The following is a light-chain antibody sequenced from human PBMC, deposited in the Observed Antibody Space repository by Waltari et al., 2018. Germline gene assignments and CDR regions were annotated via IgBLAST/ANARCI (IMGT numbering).Light chain of an antibody. CDR3: QQRSNWPPEIT. CDR2: DAS. V-gene: IGKV3-11*01. J-gene: IGKJ5*01. Sequence: EIVLTQSPATLSLSPGERATLSCRASQSVSSYLAWYQQKPGQAPRLLIYDASNRATGIPARFSGSGSGTDFTLTISSLEPDDFAVYYCQQRSNWPPEITFGQGTRLGIK. CDR1: QSVSSY.